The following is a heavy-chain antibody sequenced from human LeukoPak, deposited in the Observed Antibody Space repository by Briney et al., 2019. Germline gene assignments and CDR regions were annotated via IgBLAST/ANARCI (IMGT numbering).Heavy chain of an antibody. D-gene: IGHD3-22*01. Sequence: GRSLRLSCAASGFTFSSYAMHWVRQAPGKGLEWVSIIYSGGSTYYADSVKGRFTISRDTSKNTLFLQMNSLRAEDTAVYYCARATYDSSDYYFYYYGMDVWGQGTTVTVSS. CDR3: ARATYDSSDYYFYYYGMDV. V-gene: IGHV3-53*01. CDR1: GFTFSSYA. CDR2: IYSGGST. J-gene: IGHJ6*02.